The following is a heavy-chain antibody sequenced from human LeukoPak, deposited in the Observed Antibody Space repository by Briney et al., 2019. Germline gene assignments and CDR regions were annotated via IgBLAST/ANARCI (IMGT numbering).Heavy chain of an antibody. J-gene: IGHJ4*02. CDR1: GFTFSHSA. CDR2: ISGSGSDT. Sequence: GGSLRLSCAASGFTFSHSAMSWVRQAPGKGLEWISTISGSGSDTNYADSVKGRFTISRDNSKNTLYLQMNSLRAEDTAVYYCAKDESGLWFGENYYFDYWGQGTLVTVSS. V-gene: IGHV3-23*01. D-gene: IGHD3-10*01. CDR3: AKDESGLWFGENYYFDY.